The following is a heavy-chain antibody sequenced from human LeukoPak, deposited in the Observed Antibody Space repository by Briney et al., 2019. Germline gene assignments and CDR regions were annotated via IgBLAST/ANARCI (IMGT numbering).Heavy chain of an antibody. CDR3: TRVGTSYGSGSYYNSSPFDY. CDR2: IRSKAYGGTT. J-gene: IGHJ4*02. Sequence: GGSLRLSCTASGFTFGDYAMSWFRQAPGKGLEWVGFIRSKAYGGTTEYAASVKGKFTISRDDSKSIAYLQMNSLKTEDTAVYYCTRVGTSYGSGSYYNSSPFDYWGQGTLVTVSS. D-gene: IGHD3-10*01. CDR1: GFTFGDYA. V-gene: IGHV3-49*03.